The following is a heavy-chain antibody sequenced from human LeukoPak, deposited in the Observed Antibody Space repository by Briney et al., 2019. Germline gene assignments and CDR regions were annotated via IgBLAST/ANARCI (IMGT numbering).Heavy chain of an antibody. CDR3: ARDVTRRGYSAHAFDY. V-gene: IGHV3-21*01. CDR2: ISSSSSYI. CDR1: GFTFSSYS. J-gene: IGHJ4*02. Sequence: PGGSLRLSCAASGFTFSSYSMNWVRQAPGKGLEWVSSISSSSSYIYYADSVKGRFTISRDNAKNSLYLQMNSLRAEDTAVYYCARDVTRRGYSAHAFDYWGQGTLVTVSS. D-gene: IGHD3-22*01.